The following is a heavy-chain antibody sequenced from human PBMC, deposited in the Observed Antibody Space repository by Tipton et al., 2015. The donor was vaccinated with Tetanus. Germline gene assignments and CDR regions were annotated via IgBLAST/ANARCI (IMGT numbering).Heavy chain of an antibody. CDR3: ARVHYYDSSGYWYYFGY. J-gene: IGHJ4*02. CDR1: GYTFTSYY. CDR2: INPSGGST. V-gene: IGHV1-46*01. D-gene: IGHD3-22*01. Sequence: QLVQSGAEVKKPGASVKVSCKASGYTFTSYYMHWVRQAPGQGLEWMGIINPSGGSTSYAQKFQGRVTMTRDTSTSTVYMELSSLRSEDTAVYYCARVHYYDSSGYWYYFGYWGQGTLVPVSS.